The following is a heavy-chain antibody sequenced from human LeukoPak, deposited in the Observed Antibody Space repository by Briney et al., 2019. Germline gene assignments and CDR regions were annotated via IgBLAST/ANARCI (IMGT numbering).Heavy chain of an antibody. D-gene: IGHD3-10*01. Sequence: ASVKVSCKASGYTFTSYDINWVRQATGQGLEWMGWMNPNSGNTGYAQKFQGRVTMTRNTSISTAYMELSSLRSEDTAVYYCARGMGYYGSGSYYPHDYWGQGTLVTVSS. V-gene: IGHV1-8*01. J-gene: IGHJ4*02. CDR3: ARGMGYYGSGSYYPHDY. CDR1: GYTFTSYD. CDR2: MNPNSGNT.